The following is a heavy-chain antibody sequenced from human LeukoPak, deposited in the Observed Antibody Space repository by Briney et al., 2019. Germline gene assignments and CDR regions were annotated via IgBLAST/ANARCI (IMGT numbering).Heavy chain of an antibody. Sequence: SETLSLTCAVYGGSFSGFHWSWIRQPPGKGLEWIGDINHSGSTNYNPSLKSRVTISVDTSKNQFSLKLSSVTAAGTAVYYCARGRGYSYGLDAFDIWGQGTMVTVSS. D-gene: IGHD5-18*01. V-gene: IGHV4-34*01. J-gene: IGHJ3*02. CDR2: INHSGST. CDR1: GGSFSGFH. CDR3: ARGRGYSYGLDAFDI.